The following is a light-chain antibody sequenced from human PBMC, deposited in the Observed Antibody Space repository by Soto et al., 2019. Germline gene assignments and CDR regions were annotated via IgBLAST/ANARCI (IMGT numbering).Light chain of an antibody. V-gene: IGKV1-5*03. CDR1: QSISSW. CDR3: QQYNNYPKT. Sequence: IQLTQSPSSLSASVGDSITITCRASQSISSWLAWYQQKPGKAPNLLIYKASILETGVSSRFSGSGSGINFTLTISSLQPDDCATYYCQQYNNYPKTFGQGTKVDIK. J-gene: IGKJ2*01. CDR2: KAS.